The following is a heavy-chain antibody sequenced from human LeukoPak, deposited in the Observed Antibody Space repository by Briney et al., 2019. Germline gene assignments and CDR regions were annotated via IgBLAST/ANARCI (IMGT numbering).Heavy chain of an antibody. J-gene: IGHJ3*02. CDR1: GYTFTSYY. CDR2: INPSGGST. V-gene: IGHV1-46*01. D-gene: IGHD1-26*01. Sequence: ASVKVSCKASGYTFTSYYMHWVRQAPGQGLEWMGIINPSGGSTSYAQKFQGRVTMTRDTSTGTVYMELSSLRSEDTAVYYCASAAGIVGVPHDPLTIWGQGTMVTVSS. CDR3: ASAAGIVGVPHDPLTI.